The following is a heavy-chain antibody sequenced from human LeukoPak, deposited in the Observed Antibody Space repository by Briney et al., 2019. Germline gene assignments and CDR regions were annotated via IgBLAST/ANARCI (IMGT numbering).Heavy chain of an antibody. Sequence: GASVKVSCKASGYTXTGYYMHWVRQAPGQGLEWMGWINPNSGGTNYAQKFQGRVTMTRDTSISTAYMELSRLRSDDAAVYYCARDLGRDGSTADYWGQGTLVTVSS. J-gene: IGHJ4*02. V-gene: IGHV1-2*02. CDR3: ARDLGRDGSTADY. CDR1: GYTXTGYY. CDR2: INPNSGGT. D-gene: IGHD5-24*01.